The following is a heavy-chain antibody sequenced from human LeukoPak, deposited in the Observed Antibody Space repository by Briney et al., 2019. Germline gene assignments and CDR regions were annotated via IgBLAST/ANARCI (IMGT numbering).Heavy chain of an antibody. CDR2: VYASGTT. CDR1: GASVSTYF. J-gene: IGHJ5*01. CDR3: AKTHCGGGSCDKFDS. D-gene: IGHD2-21*01. Sequence: SATLSLTCTVAGASVSTYFWSWIRQPAGKTMEWIGRVYASGTTYYNPSLRSRVALSIDTSKNQFPLSLNSVTAADTAIYYCAKTHCGGGSCDKFDSWGQGILVTVSS. V-gene: IGHV4-4*07.